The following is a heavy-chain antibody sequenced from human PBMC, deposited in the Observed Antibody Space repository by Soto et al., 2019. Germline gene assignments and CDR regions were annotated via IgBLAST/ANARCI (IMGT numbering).Heavy chain of an antibody. V-gene: IGHV3-30-3*01. J-gene: IGHJ3*02. CDR2: ISYDGSNK. CDR3: VSLDYSHYHDAFYI. Sequence: QVQLVESGGDVVQPGRSLRLSCAASGFTFSSYAMHWVRQAPGKGLEWVAVISYDGSNKYYADSVKGRFTISRDNSKNTLYLQMNRLRAEDMAVYYCVSLDYSHYHDAFYIWVQGTMVPVSS. D-gene: IGHD4-4*01. CDR1: GFTFSSYA.